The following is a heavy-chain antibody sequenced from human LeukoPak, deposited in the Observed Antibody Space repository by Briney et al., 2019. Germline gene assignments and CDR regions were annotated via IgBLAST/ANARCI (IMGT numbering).Heavy chain of an antibody. CDR3: ARDRGYCSSTSCYRAFDI. Sequence: GGSLRLSCAASGFTFSSYAMSWVRQAPGKGLEWVSTISGGGGNTAYADSVKGRFTISRDNSKNTLYLQMNSLRAEDTAVYYCARDRGYCSSTSCYRAFDIWGQGTMVTVSS. D-gene: IGHD2-2*01. V-gene: IGHV3-23*01. CDR1: GFTFSSYA. CDR2: ISGGGGNT. J-gene: IGHJ3*02.